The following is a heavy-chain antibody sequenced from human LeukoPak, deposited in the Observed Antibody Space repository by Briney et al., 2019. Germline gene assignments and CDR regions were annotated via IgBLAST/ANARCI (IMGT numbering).Heavy chain of an antibody. V-gene: IGHV1-18*01. J-gene: IGHJ3*02. CDR3: ARHSYYYDSSGWDAFDI. Sequence: ASVKVSCKASGYTFTSYGISWVRQAPGQGLEWMGRISAYNGNTNYAQKLQGRVTMTTDTSTSTAYMELRSLRSDDTAVYYCARHSYYYDSSGWDAFDIWGQGTMVTVSS. D-gene: IGHD3-22*01. CDR1: GYTFTSYG. CDR2: ISAYNGNT.